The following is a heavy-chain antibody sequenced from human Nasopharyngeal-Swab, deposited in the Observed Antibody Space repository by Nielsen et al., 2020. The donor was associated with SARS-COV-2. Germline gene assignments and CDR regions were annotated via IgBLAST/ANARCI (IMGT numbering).Heavy chain of an antibody. J-gene: IGHJ6*02. D-gene: IGHD6-13*01. CDR3: ARSPSSSWSTYYYGMDV. CDR2: IYYSGST. Sequence: SETLSLTCTVSGGSISSSSYYWGWIRQPPGKGLEWIGSIYYSGSTYYNPSLKSRVTISVDTSKNQFSLKLSSVTAADTAIYYCARSPSSSWSTYYYGMDVWGQGTLVTVSS. CDR1: GGSISSSSYY. V-gene: IGHV4-39*01.